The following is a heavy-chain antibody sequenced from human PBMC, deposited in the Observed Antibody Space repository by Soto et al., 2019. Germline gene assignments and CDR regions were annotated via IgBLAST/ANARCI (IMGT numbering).Heavy chain of an antibody. CDR1: GFSFSIYN. CDR2: ISTTSFTM. CDR3: ARDRCYDGTCYSASDS. J-gene: IGHJ5*01. V-gene: IGHV3-48*02. Sequence: GGSLRLSCAASGFSFSIYNMDWVRQAPGKRPEWIAYISTTSFTMYYADSVKGRFTISRDNDRNSLYLEMNSLRDEDTAVYYCARDRCYDGTCYSASDSWGQGTLVTVSS. D-gene: IGHD2-15*01.